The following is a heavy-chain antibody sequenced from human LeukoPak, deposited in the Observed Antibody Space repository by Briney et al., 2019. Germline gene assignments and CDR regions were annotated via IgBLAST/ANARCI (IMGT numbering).Heavy chain of an antibody. Sequence: GGSLRLSCAASGFTFSVAAMTWVRHAPGKGLEWVSLIGASGESTYYADSVKGRFTISRDNSKNTLSLQMNSLRVEDTAMYFCAKDIQLSTWGLGTMVTVSS. CDR2: IGASGEST. J-gene: IGHJ3*01. CDR1: GFTFSVAA. V-gene: IGHV3-23*01. CDR3: AKDIQLST. D-gene: IGHD5-24*01.